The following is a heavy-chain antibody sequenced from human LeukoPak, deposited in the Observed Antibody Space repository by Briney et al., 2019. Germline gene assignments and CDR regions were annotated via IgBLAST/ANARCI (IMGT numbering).Heavy chain of an antibody. Sequence: SETLSLTCAVYGGSFSGYYWSWIRQPPGKGLEWIGEINHSGSTNYNPSLKSRDTISVDTSKNQFSLKLSSVTAADTAVYYCARGRLGVYFDYWGQGTLVTVSS. D-gene: IGHD3-10*01. CDR2: INHSGST. CDR1: GGSFSGYY. CDR3: ARGRLGVYFDY. J-gene: IGHJ4*02. V-gene: IGHV4-34*01.